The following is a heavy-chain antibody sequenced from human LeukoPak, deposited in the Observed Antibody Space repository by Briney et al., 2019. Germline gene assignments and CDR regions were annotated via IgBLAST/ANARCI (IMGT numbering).Heavy chain of an antibody. V-gene: IGHV4-30-2*01. Sequence: SQTLSLTCAVSGGSISSGGYSWSWIRQPPGKGLEWIGYIYHSGSTYYNPSLKSRVTISVDRSKNQFSLKLSSVTAADTAVYYCARDLGGYDWGYWGQRTLVTVSS. D-gene: IGHD5-12*01. J-gene: IGHJ4*02. CDR2: IYHSGST. CDR1: GGSISSGGYS. CDR3: ARDLGGYDWGY.